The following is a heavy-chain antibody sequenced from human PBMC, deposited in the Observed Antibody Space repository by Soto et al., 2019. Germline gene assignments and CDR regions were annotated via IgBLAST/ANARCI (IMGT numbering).Heavy chain of an antibody. J-gene: IGHJ4*02. D-gene: IGHD3-16*01. CDR2: IYTGGST. Sequence: EVQLVESGGGLVQPGGSLRLSCAASGFTISSNFMNWVRQAPGKGLEWVSVIYTGGSTFYADSVKGRFTISRDNSKNSLYLKMNSLRAEDTAVYYCSRGEGEWGPGTLVTVSS. V-gene: IGHV3-66*01. CDR1: GFTISSNF. CDR3: SRGEGE.